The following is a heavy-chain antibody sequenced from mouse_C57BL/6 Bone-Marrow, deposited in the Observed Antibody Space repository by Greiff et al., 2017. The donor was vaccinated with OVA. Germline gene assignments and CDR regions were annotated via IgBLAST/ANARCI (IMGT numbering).Heavy chain of an antibody. CDR1: GFTFSDYG. Sequence: EVQLVESGGGLVKPGGSLKLSCAASGFTFSDYGMHWVRQAPEKGLEWVAYISSGSSTIYYADTVKGRFTISRDNAKNTLFLQMTSLRSEDTAMDYCARLGRWYFDVWGTGTTVTVSS. CDR2: ISSGSSTI. D-gene: IGHD4-1*01. V-gene: IGHV5-17*01. CDR3: ARLGRWYFDV. J-gene: IGHJ1*03.